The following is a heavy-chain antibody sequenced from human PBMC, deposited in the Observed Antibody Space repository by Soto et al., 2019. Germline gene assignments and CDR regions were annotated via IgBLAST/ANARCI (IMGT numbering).Heavy chain of an antibody. CDR3: AHRPGLAVTGTVSYWFDP. D-gene: IGHD6-19*01. CDR2: IYWDDDK. V-gene: IGHV2-5*02. Sequence: ESGPTLVNPTQTLTLTCTFSGFSLSTSGVGVGWIRQPPGKALEWLALIYWDDDKRYSPSLKSRLTITKDTSKNQVVLTMTNMDPVDTATYYCAHRPGLAVTGTVSYWFDPWGQGTLVTVSS. J-gene: IGHJ5*02. CDR1: GFSLSTSGVG.